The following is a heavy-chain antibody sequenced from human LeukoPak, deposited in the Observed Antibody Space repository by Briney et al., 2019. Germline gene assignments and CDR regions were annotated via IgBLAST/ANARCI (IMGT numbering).Heavy chain of an antibody. V-gene: IGHV3-74*01. D-gene: IGHD1-1*01. Sequence: GGSLRLSCTASGFSFSGHWMHWARQLPGKGLVWVSRISPTGSTTSYADSVKGRFTVSRDNAKNTLYLQVNNLRAEDTAVYYCARGPNSNWAGLDFWGQGTLLTVSS. CDR3: ARGPNSNWAGLDF. CDR1: GFSFSGHW. CDR2: ISPTGSTT. J-gene: IGHJ4*02.